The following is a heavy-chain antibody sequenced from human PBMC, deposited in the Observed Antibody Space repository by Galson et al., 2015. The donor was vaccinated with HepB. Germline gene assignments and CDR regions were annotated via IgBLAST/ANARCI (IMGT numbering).Heavy chain of an antibody. D-gene: IGHD4-23*01. CDR2: IIPIFGTA. CDR1: GGTFSSYA. CDR3: ARGLDYGGNSRYYYGMDV. J-gene: IGHJ6*02. V-gene: IGHV1-69*06. Sequence: SVKVSCKASGGTFSSYAISWVRQAPGQGLEWMGGIIPIFGTANYAQKFQGRVTITADKSTSTAYMELSSLRSEDTAVYYCARGLDYGGNSRYYYGMDVWGQGTTVTVSS.